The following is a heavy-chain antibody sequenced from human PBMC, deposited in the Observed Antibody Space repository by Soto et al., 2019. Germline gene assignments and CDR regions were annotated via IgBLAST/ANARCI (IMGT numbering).Heavy chain of an antibody. CDR3: ARGWSDIVVVVAATHYGMDV. V-gene: IGHV1-69*02. CDR2: IIPILGIA. J-gene: IGHJ6*02. CDR1: GGTFSSYT. Sequence: QVQLVQSGAEVKKPGSSVKVSCKASGGTFSSYTISWVRQAPGQGLVWMGRIIPILGIANYAQKFQGRVTITADKSTSTAYMELSSLRSEDTAVYYCARGWSDIVVVVAATHYGMDVWGQGTTVTVSS. D-gene: IGHD2-15*01.